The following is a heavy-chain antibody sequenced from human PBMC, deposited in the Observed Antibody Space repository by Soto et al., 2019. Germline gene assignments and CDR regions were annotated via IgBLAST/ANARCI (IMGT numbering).Heavy chain of an antibody. CDR2: TYYRSKWYN. CDR3: ARGVIAVAGSRPSDYYYYYYGMDV. J-gene: IGHJ6*02. D-gene: IGHD6-19*01. Sequence: SQTLSLTCAISGDSVSSNSAAWNWIRQSPSRGLEWLGRTYYRSKWYNDYAVSVKSRITINPDTSKNQFSLQLNSVTPEDTAVYYCARGVIAVAGSRPSDYYYYYYGMDVWGQGTTVTVSS. CDR1: GDSVSSNSAA. V-gene: IGHV6-1*01.